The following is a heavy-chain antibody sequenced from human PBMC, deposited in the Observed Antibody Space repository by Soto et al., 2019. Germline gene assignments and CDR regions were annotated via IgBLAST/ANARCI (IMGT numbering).Heavy chain of an antibody. D-gene: IGHD3-10*01. J-gene: IGHJ4*02. Sequence: SQTLSLTCXISGDSVSNNSVAWNWVRQSPSRGLEWLGRTYYRSKWYYDYAPSVRSRITINPDTSKNHFSLQLNSVSPEDAAVYYCARTLRGRGVKYFDDWGQGTLVTVSS. V-gene: IGHV6-1*01. CDR2: TYYRSKWYY. CDR1: GDSVSNNSVA. CDR3: ARTLRGRGVKYFDD.